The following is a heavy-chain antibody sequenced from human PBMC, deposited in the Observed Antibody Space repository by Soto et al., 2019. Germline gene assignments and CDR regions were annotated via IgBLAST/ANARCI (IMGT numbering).Heavy chain of an antibody. CDR3: ASPYSSSPQYYYGMDV. D-gene: IGHD6-13*01. CDR1: GFTVSSNY. CDR2: IYSGGST. Sequence: EVQLVESGGGLIQPGGSLRLSCAASGFTVSSNYMSWVRQAPGKGLEWVSVIYSGGSTYYADSVKGRFTISRDNSKNTLYLKMNSLRAEDTAVYYCASPYSSSPQYYYGMDVWGQGTTVTVSS. V-gene: IGHV3-53*01. J-gene: IGHJ6*02.